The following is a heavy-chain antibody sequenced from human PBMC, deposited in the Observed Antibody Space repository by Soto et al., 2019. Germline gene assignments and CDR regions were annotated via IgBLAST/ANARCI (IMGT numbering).Heavy chain of an antibody. CDR1: GYSFTSTY. CDR3: ALKVVTYYDN. J-gene: IGHJ4*02. D-gene: IGHD2-21*02. Sequence: QVQLVQSGAEVKKPGASVRISCRASGYSFTSTYVHWVRQAPGQGPEWMGIINPAGGTTYYAQKFQGRLTITSDTSTDTVFMDLNDLTSEDTAVYFCALKVVTYYDNWGQGTLLTDSS. CDR2: INPAGGTT. V-gene: IGHV1-46*01.